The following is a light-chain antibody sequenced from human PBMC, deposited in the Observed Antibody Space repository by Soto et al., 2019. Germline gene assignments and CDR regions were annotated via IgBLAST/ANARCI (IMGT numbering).Light chain of an antibody. Sequence: IVLTQSPRTLSLSPGERATLSCRASQSVSSYLAWYQQKPGQAPRLLIYDASNRATGIPARFSGSGSGTDFTLTINSLEPEDSAVYYCQQRSNWPSITFGQGTRLEIK. J-gene: IGKJ5*01. CDR3: QQRSNWPSIT. CDR1: QSVSSY. CDR2: DAS. V-gene: IGKV3-11*01.